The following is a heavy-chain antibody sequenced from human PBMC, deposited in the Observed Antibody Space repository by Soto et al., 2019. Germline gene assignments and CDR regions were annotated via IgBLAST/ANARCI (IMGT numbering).Heavy chain of an antibody. D-gene: IGHD1-26*01. J-gene: IGHJ5*02. CDR3: AREGGSLNWFDP. CDR1: GFTFSSYA. V-gene: IGHV3-30-3*01. CDR2: ISYAGSNK. Sequence: PGGSLRLSCAASGFTFSSYAMHWVRQAPGKGLEWVAVISYAGSNKYYADSVKGRFTISRDNSKNTLYLQMNSLRDEDTAVYYCAREGGSLNWFDPWGQGTLVTVSS.